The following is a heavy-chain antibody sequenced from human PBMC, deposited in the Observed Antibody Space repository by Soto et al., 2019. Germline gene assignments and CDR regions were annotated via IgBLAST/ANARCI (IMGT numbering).Heavy chain of an antibody. CDR3: TKVRIVGARYFDS. J-gene: IGHJ4*02. V-gene: IGHV3-23*01. D-gene: IGHD1-26*01. Sequence: EVQLLESGGGLVQPGGSLRLSCAASGFTFSSYAMSWVRQAPGKGLEWVSAISGSRGSTYYADSVKGRFTISRDNSKNSHYLQMNSLRAEDTAVYYWTKVRIVGARYFDSWGKGTLVTFSS. CDR2: ISGSRGST. CDR1: GFTFSSYA.